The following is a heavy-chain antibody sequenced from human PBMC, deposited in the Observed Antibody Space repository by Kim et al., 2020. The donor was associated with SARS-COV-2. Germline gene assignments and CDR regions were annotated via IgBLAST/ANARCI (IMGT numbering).Heavy chain of an antibody. V-gene: IGHV3-21*01. D-gene: IGHD6-19*01. Sequence: DPGKGRFTISRDNAKNSLYLQMNSLRAEDTAVYYCARDTIAVAGDNWFDPWGQGTLVTVSS. CDR3: ARDTIAVAGDNWFDP. J-gene: IGHJ5*02.